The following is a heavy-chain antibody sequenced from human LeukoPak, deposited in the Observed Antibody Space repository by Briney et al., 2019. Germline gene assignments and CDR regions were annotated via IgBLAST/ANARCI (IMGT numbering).Heavy chain of an antibody. J-gene: IGHJ5*02. Sequence: GGSLRLYCAASGFTFSSYSMNWVRQAPGKGLEWVSSISSSSSYIYYADSVKGRFTISRDNAKNSLYLQMNSLRAEDTAVYYCARHYYDSTGYSSWFDPWGQGTLVTVSS. CDR2: ISSSSSYI. CDR1: GFTFSSYS. CDR3: ARHYYDSTGYSSWFDP. D-gene: IGHD3-22*01. V-gene: IGHV3-21*01.